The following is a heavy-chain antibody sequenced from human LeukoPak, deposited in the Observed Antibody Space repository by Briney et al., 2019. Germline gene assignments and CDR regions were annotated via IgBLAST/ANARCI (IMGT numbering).Heavy chain of an antibody. CDR2: ISSSGSTI. D-gene: IGHD5-12*01. V-gene: IGHV3-11*04. CDR3: ARDRWLPTQGYFDL. Sequence: PGGSLRLSCAASGFTFSDYYMSWIRQAPGKGLEWVSYISSSGSTIYYADSVKGRFTISRDNAKNSLYLQMNSLRAEDTAVYYCARDRWLPTQGYFDLWGRGTLVTVSS. J-gene: IGHJ2*01. CDR1: GFTFSDYY.